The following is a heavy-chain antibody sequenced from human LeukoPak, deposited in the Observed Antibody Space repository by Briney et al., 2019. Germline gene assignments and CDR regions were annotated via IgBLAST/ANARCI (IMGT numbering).Heavy chain of an antibody. CDR1: GFTFRSFA. D-gene: IGHD6-13*01. J-gene: IGHJ4*02. Sequence: GGSLRLSCAACGFTFRSFAMSWVRQAPGKALEWVSAISGSGGSTYYADSVKGRFTISRDNSKNTLYLQMNSLRAEDTAVYYCAKDPSPYSSSWNHFDYWGQGTLVTVSS. CDR3: AKDPSPYSSSWNHFDY. CDR2: ISGSGGST. V-gene: IGHV3-23*01.